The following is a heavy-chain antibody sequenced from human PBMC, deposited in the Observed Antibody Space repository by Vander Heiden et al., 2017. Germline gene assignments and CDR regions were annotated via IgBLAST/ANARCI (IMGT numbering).Heavy chain of an antibody. D-gene: IGHD3-10*01. Sequence: EVPLLESGGGMVQPGGCLRLPCAASGFTFSSYAMGWVRQAPGKGLEWVSAISGSGGSTYYADSVKGRFTISRDNSKNTLYLQMNSLRAEDTAVYYCAKDLTTMGGYWGQGTLVTVS. CDR1: GFTFSSYA. V-gene: IGHV3-23*01. CDR2: ISGSGGST. CDR3: AKDLTTMGGY. J-gene: IGHJ4*02.